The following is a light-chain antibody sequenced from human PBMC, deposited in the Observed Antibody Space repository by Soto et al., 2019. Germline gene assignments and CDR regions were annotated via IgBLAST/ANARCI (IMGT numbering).Light chain of an antibody. CDR1: QSISSSY. CDR2: GAS. CDR3: QQYAFSPPLFT. Sequence: EIVLTQSPGILSLSPGERATLSCRASQSISSSYLAWYQQKPGQAPRLLIYGASNRATGIPDRFSGSGSGTDFTLTISRLEPEDFAVYFCQQYAFSPPLFTFGPETKVDIK. J-gene: IGKJ3*01. V-gene: IGKV3-20*01.